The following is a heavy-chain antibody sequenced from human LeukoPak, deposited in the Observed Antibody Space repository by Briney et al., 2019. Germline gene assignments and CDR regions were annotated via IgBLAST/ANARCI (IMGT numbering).Heavy chain of an antibody. CDR1: GGSISSSNW. CDR3: ARIYSGSLRGMGAFDI. V-gene: IGHV4-4*02. J-gene: IGHJ3*02. D-gene: IGHD1-26*01. Sequence: SGTLSLTCAVSGGSISSSNWWSWVRQPPGKGLEWIGEIYHSGSTNYNPSLKSRVTISVDKSKNQFSLKLSPVTAADTAVYYCARIYSGSLRGMGAFDIWGQGTMVTVSS. CDR2: IYHSGST.